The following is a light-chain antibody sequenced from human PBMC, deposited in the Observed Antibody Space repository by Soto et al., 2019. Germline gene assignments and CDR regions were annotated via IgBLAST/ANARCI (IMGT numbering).Light chain of an antibody. Sequence: QSALTQPPSASGSPGQSVTISCTGTISDVGGYNYVSWYQHHPGKAPKLTIYEVSKRPSGVPDRFSGSKSGNTASLTVSGLQAEDEAEYYCSSYAGSNNYVFGTGTKLTVL. CDR1: ISDVGGYNY. V-gene: IGLV2-8*01. CDR3: SSYAGSNNYV. CDR2: EVS. J-gene: IGLJ1*01.